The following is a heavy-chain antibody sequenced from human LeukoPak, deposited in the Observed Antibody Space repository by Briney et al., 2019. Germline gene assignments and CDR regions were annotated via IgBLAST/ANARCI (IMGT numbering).Heavy chain of an antibody. V-gene: IGHV3-15*01. Sequence: PGGSLRLSCAASGFTFSSYSMNWVRQAPGKGLEWVGRIKSKTDGGTTDYAAPVKGRFTISRDDSKNTLYLQMNSLKTEDTAVYYCTTDREGATDFDYWGQGTLVTVSS. CDR1: GFTFSSYS. CDR3: TTDREGATDFDY. D-gene: IGHD1-26*01. J-gene: IGHJ4*02. CDR2: IKSKTDGGTT.